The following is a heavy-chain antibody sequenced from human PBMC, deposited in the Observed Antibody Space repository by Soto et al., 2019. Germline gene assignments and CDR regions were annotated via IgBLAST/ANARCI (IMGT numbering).Heavy chain of an antibody. D-gene: IGHD6-19*01. V-gene: IGHV6-1*01. J-gene: IGHJ6*02. CDR3: ARVVGSGWYVGSVPAPRDYYYYGMDV. CDR2: TYYRSKWYN. Sequence: SQTLSLTCAISGDSVSSNSAAWNWIRQSPSRGLEWLGRTYYRSKWYNDYAVSVKSRITINPDTSKNQFSLQLNSVTPEDTAVYYYARVVGSGWYVGSVPAPRDYYYYGMDVWGQGTTVTVSS. CDR1: GDSVSSNSAA.